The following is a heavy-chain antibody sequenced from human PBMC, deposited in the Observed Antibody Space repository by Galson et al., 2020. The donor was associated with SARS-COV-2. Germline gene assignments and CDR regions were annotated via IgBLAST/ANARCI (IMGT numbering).Heavy chain of an antibody. J-gene: IGHJ3*02. D-gene: IGHD6-6*01. V-gene: IGHV3-73*01. CDR1: GFTFSDSP. CDR2: IRSKANNYAT. CDR3: TRVPPDSNSFWDAFDI. Sequence: GGSLRLSCATSGFTFSDSPIHWVRQASGKGLEWVGRIRSKANNYATAYAASLKGRFTISRDDSKNTAYLQMNSLKIEDTAGYYCTRVPPDSNSFWDAFDIWGQGTMVTVSS.